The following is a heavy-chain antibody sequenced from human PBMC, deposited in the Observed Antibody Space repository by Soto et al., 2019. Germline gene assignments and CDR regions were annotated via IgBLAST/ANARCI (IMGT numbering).Heavy chain of an antibody. CDR2: ISSSGSTI. D-gene: IGHD5-18*01. J-gene: IGHJ6*02. Sequence: GWSRRLSWAASVFTFSSYEMTWVRQPPGKAMEWVSYISSSGSTIYYADSVTGRLTISRDNAKNSLYLQMNRLRAEDTAVYYCARDRDVPGYSYGYGMYVWGQGTTVTVSS. CDR3: ARDRDVPGYSYGYGMYV. CDR1: VFTFSSYE. V-gene: IGHV3-48*03.